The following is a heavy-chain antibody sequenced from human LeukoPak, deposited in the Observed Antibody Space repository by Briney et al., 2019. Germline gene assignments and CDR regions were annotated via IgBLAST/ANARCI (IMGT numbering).Heavy chain of an antibody. D-gene: IGHD5-12*01. CDR1: GYSLTSYG. V-gene: IGHV1-2*02. J-gene: IGHJ6*03. CDR2: INPISGVT. CDR3: AKDRYGDYEAPFHYYMDA. Sequence: ASVKVSCKASGYSLTSYGINWARQAPGQGLEWMGWINPISGVTNYAQKLQGRVTITRDTSIDTAYMQLSRLRSDDTAVYYCAKDRYGDYEAPFHYYMDAWGRGTTVTVSS.